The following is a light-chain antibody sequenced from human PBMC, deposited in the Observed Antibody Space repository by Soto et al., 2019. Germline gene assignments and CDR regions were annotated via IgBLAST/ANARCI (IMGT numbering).Light chain of an antibody. CDR3: QQYGLRPPAN. J-gene: IGKJ5*01. V-gene: IGKV3-15*01. Sequence: EIVMTQSPDTLSVSPGERATLSCRASQSVSNNLAWYQQRPGQVPRLLIYDASTRATGVPGRFSGSGSGTEFTLTISSLQSEDSGVYYCQQYGLRPPANFGQGTRLEIE. CDR2: DAS. CDR1: QSVSNN.